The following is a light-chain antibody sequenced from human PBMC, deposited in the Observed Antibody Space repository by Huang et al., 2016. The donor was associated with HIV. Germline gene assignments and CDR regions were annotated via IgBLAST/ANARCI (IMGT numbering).Light chain of an antibody. V-gene: IGKV1-NL1*01. J-gene: IGKJ3*01. Sequence: DIQMTQSQSSLSASIGDSVPITCRASQDISSAVAWYQQTSGKPPKLLLYFASRLERGVPARFSGSGSVTDYTLTITSLQPEDFATYYCQQYFSIPFTFGPGTKVDMK. CDR2: FAS. CDR3: QQYFSIPFT. CDR1: QDISSA.